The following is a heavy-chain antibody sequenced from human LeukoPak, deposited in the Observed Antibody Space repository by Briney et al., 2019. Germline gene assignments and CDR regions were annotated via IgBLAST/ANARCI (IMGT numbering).Heavy chain of an antibody. V-gene: IGHV3-74*01. Sequence: GGSLRLSCAASGFTFSSYWMHWVRQAPGKGLVWVSRINSDGSSTSYADSVKGRFTISRDNAKNTLYLQMNSLRAEDTAVYYCASERQLVLWFDPWGQGTLVTGSS. CDR1: GFTFSSYW. D-gene: IGHD6-6*01. J-gene: IGHJ5*02. CDR3: ASERQLVLWFDP. CDR2: INSDGSST.